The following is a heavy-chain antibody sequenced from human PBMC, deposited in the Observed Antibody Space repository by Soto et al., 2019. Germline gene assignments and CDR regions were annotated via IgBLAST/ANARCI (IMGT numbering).Heavy chain of an antibody. D-gene: IGHD3-16*01. V-gene: IGHV4-59*01. CDR3: ARMRGLGEISPYLDY. J-gene: IGHJ4*02. CDR1: GGSISDYQ. CDR2: IHYSGRT. Sequence: QGQLQESGPGLVKPAETLSLTCSISGGSISDYQWNWIRQPPGKGLVWIGYIHYSGRTNYNPSLKSRLTVSLDTSTRQFSLRLRSVTAADTAVYYCARMRGLGEISPYLDYWGQGALVTVSS.